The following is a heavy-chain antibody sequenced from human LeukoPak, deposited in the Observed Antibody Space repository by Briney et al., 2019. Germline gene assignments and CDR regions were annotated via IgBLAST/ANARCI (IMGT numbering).Heavy chain of an antibody. V-gene: IGHV3-21*01. D-gene: IGHD3-3*01. CDR3: ARTRGWSGYNYYSMDV. CDR1: GFTFSSYS. CDR2: ISSSSSYI. J-gene: IGHJ6*02. Sequence: GGSLRLSCAASGFTFSSYSMNWVRQAPGKGLEWVSSISSSSSYIYYADSVKGRFTISRDNAKNSLYLQMNSLRAEDTAVYYCARTRGWSGYNYYSMDVWSQGTTVTVSS.